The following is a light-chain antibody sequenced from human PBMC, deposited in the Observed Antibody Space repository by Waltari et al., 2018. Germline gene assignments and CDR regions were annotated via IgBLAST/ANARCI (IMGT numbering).Light chain of an antibody. CDR2: EAS. V-gene: IGKV3-15*01. J-gene: IGKJ5*01. CDR3: QQYNTWPPIT. CDR1: QSVSSN. Sequence: EIVMTLSPATLSVSPGERATLSCRASQSVSSNLAWYQQKPGQTPRLLIYEASTRPTGIPARFSGSGSGTEFTLSISSLQSEDFAVYYCQQYNTWPPITFGQGTRLEIK.